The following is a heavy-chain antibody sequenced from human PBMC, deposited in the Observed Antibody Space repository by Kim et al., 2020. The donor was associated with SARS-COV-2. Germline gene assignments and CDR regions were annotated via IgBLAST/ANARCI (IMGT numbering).Heavy chain of an antibody. CDR2: T. J-gene: IGHJ4*02. CDR3: ARVGDGYNFDY. Sequence: TRYRPSFQGQVTISADKSISTAYLQWSSLKASDTAMYYCARVGDGYNFDYWGQGTLVTVSS. D-gene: IGHD1-26*01. V-gene: IGHV5-51*01.